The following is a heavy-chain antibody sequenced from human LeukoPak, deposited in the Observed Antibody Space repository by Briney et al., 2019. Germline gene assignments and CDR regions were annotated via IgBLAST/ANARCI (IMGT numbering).Heavy chain of an antibody. J-gene: IGHJ5*02. CDR3: ARDRRNIAARPGGWFDP. V-gene: IGHV1-46*01. CDR1: GYTFTSYY. Sequence: ASVKVSCKASGYTFTSYYMHWVRQAPGQGLEWMGIINPSGGSTSYAQKFQGRVTITRDTSTSTVYMELSSLRSEDTAVYYCARDRRNIAARPGGWFDPWGQGTLVTVSS. D-gene: IGHD6-6*01. CDR2: INPSGGST.